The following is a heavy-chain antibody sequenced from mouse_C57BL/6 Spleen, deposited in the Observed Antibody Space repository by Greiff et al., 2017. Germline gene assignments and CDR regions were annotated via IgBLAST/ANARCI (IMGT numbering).Heavy chain of an antibody. J-gene: IGHJ4*01. D-gene: IGHD2-2*01. CDR3: ADLLWFRRVILYAMDY. CDR1: GYTFTDYC. V-gene: IGHV1-77*01. Sequence: VQLQQSGAELVKPGASVKISCKASGYTFTDYCINWVKQRPGQGLEWIGKIGPGSGSTYYNEKFKGKATLTADKSSSTAYMQLSSLTSEDSAVYFCADLLWFRRVILYAMDYWGQGTSVTVSS. CDR2: IGPGSGST.